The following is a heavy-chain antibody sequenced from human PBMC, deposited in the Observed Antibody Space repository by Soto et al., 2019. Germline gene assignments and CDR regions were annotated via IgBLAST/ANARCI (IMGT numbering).Heavy chain of an antibody. V-gene: IGHV3-15*01. Sequence: GSLRLSCAASGFTFSNAWMSWVRQAPGKGLEWVGRIKSKTDGGTTDYAAPVKGRFTISRDDSKNTLYLQMNSLKTEDTVVYYCTTDTAMVTGDAFDIWGQGTMVTVSS. D-gene: IGHD5-18*01. CDR2: IKSKTDGGTT. CDR3: TTDTAMVTGDAFDI. CDR1: GFTFSNAW. J-gene: IGHJ3*02.